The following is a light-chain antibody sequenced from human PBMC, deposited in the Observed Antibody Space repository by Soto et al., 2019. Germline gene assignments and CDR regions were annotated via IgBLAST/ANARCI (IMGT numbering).Light chain of an antibody. V-gene: IGKV3-15*01. CDR2: SAS. CDR1: QNVGSS. J-gene: IGKJ1*01. Sequence: EIVMTQSPATLSVSPGETGTLTCRASQNVGSSLAWYQQKPGQSPRLRMYSASTRAAGVPPRFSGSGSGTEFTLTITSLQSEDFAVYYCQQFNVWPRTFGQGTKVEIK. CDR3: QQFNVWPRT.